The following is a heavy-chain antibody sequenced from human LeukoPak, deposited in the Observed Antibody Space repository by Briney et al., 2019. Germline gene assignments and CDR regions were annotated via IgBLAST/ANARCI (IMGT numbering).Heavy chain of an antibody. CDR3: AKVRIAARRGGVDY. D-gene: IGHD6-6*01. V-gene: IGHV3-30*18. CDR1: GFTFSSYG. Sequence: GGSLRLSCAASGFTFSSYGMHWVRQAPGKGLEWVAVISYDGSNKYYADSVKGRFTISRDNSKNTLYLQMNSLRAEDTAVYYCAKVRIAARRGGVDYWGQGTLVTVSS. J-gene: IGHJ4*02. CDR2: ISYDGSNK.